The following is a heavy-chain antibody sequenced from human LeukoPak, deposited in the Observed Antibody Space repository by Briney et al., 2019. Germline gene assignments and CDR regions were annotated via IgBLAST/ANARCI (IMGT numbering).Heavy chain of an antibody. V-gene: IGHV5-51*01. Sequence: GESLKIFCKGSGYSFTSYWIGWVRQMPGKGLEWMGIIYPGDSDTRYSPSFQGQVTISADKSISTAYLQWSSLKASDTAMYYCARAGIVGHTAMVDFDYWGQGTLVTVSS. CDR3: ARAGIVGHTAMVDFDY. CDR2: IYPGDSDT. CDR1: GYSFTSYW. D-gene: IGHD5-18*01. J-gene: IGHJ4*02.